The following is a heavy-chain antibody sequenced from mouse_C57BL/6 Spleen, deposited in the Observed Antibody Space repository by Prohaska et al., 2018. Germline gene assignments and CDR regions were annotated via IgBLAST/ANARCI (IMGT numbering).Heavy chain of an antibody. J-gene: IGHJ1*03. Sequence: SVKISCKSSGYTFTDYYMNWVNQSHGKSLEWFGDIKPNNGGTSYNQKLKDKSTVTVDKSSSTAYMELRSLTSEDSAVYYCASPITTVVADWYFDVWGTGTTVTVSS. D-gene: IGHD1-1*01. CDR1: GYTFTDYY. CDR3: ASPITTVVADWYFDV. V-gene: IGHV1-26*01. CDR2: IKPNNGGT.